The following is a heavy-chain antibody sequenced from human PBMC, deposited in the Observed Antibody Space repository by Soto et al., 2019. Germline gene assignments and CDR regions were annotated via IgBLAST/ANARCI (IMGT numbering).Heavy chain of an antibody. V-gene: IGHV1-18*01. CDR1: GYTFTSYG. CDR3: ARATYSPTAFGYYYGMDV. Sequence: QVQLVQSGAEVKKPGASVKVSCKASGYTFTSYGISWVRQAPGQGLEWLGWISAYNGNTNYAQKLQGRVTMTTDTSTSTAYMELRSLRSDDTAVYYCARATYSPTAFGYYYGMDVWGQGTTVTVSS. D-gene: IGHD2-15*01. J-gene: IGHJ6*02. CDR2: ISAYNGNT.